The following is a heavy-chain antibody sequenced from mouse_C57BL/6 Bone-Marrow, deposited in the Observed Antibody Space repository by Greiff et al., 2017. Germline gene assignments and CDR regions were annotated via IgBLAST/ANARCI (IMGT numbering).Heavy chain of an antibody. V-gene: IGHV5-9*01. Sequence: EVMLVESGGGLVKPGGSLKLSCAASGFTFSSYTMSWVRQTPEKRLQWVAAISGGGGNTYYPDSVKGRFTISRDNDKNILYLQMSRLRSEDTALYYWSRQVTTVLATKYFDVWGTGTTVTVSS. J-gene: IGHJ1*03. CDR3: SRQVTTVLATKYFDV. CDR1: GFTFSSYT. D-gene: IGHD1-1*01. CDR2: ISGGGGNT.